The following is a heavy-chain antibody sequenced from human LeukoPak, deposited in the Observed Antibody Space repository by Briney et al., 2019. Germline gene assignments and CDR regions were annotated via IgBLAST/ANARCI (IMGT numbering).Heavy chain of an antibody. Sequence: GASVKVSCKASGYTFTSYDINWVRQATGQGREWMGWMNPNSGNTGYAQKFQGRVTMTRNTSISTAYMELSSLRSEDTAVYYCARGHDILTGYYYDPFDYWGQGTLVTVSS. J-gene: IGHJ4*02. CDR3: ARGHDILTGYYYDPFDY. V-gene: IGHV1-8*01. D-gene: IGHD3-9*01. CDR1: GYTFTSYD. CDR2: MNPNSGNT.